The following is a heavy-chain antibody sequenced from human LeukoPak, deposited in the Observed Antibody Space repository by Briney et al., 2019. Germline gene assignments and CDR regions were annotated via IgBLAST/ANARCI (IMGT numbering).Heavy chain of an antibody. CDR3: ARRNFDWFAP. V-gene: IGHV3-53*05. J-gene: IGHJ5*02. Sequence: GGSLRLSCTVSGFTVSSNSMSWVRQAPGKGLEWVSFIYSDNTHYSDSVEGRFTISRDNSKNTLYLQKNSLRSEDTAVYYCARRNFDWFAPWGQGTLVTVSS. CDR1: GFTVSSNS. CDR2: IYSDNT.